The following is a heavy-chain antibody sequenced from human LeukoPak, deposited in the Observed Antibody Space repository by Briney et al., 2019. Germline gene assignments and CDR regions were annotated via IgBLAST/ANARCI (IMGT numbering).Heavy chain of an antibody. CDR1: GFSIKIYE. V-gene: IGHV3-48*03. Sequence: GGSLRLSCEASGFSIKIYEINWVRQAPGKALEWVSYISSRGTTMYYADSVKGRFTVSRDNAENSVYLQMNSAKAEDTAVYYCARENVNGYHSFDFWGQGTLVAVSS. CDR3: ARENVNGYHSFDF. J-gene: IGHJ4*02. D-gene: IGHD5-12*01. CDR2: ISSRGTTM.